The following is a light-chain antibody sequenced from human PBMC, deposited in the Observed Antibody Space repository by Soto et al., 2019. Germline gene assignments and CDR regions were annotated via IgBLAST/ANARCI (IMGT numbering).Light chain of an antibody. Sequence: DIQMTQSPSSLSASVGDRVTIACRASQAITSSVNWYQQRPGKAPNLLIYAASHLQSGVPSRFTGSGSGTDFTLTISSLQPEDFATYYCQHYNSYSEAFGQGTKV. J-gene: IGKJ1*01. CDR2: AAS. CDR1: QAITSS. V-gene: IGKV1-39*01. CDR3: QHYNSYSEA.